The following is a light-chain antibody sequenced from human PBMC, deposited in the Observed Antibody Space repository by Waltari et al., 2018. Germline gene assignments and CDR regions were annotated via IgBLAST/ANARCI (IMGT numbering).Light chain of an antibody. Sequence: EIVLTQSPGTLSLFPGERATLSCGASQSVSSDYLAWYQQRPGQAPRLLIYGASRRPAGIPDRFSGSGSGTDFTLTITRLEAEDFAVYYCQQYGTPPRTFGQGTKVEIK. CDR3: QQYGTPPRT. CDR1: QSVSSDY. V-gene: IGKV3-20*01. J-gene: IGKJ1*01. CDR2: GAS.